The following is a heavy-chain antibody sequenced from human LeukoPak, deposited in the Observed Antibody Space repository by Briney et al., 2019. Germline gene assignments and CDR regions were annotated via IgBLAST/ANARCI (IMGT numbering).Heavy chain of an antibody. CDR1: GYSFTNYW. CDR3: ARQRATWGGGDF. Sequence: GESLKISCKGFGYSFTNYWIAWVRQMPGKGLEWMGVIDPGDPDNRYSPSFQGQVTISADKSISTAYLQWNSLKASDTAIYYCARQRATWGGGDFWGQGTLVTVSS. CDR2: IDPGDPDN. J-gene: IGHJ4*02. V-gene: IGHV5-51*01. D-gene: IGHD3-16*01.